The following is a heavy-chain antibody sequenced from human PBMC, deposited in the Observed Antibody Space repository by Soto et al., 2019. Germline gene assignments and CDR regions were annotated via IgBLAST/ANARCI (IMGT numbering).Heavy chain of an antibody. CDR1: GFTFSSYA. Sequence: EVQLVESGGGLVQPGVSLRLSCSASGFTFSSYAMHWVRQAPGKGLEYVSAVSNNGATTYYADSVKGRFTISRDNSRNTLYLKMGSLRPEDTAVFYCVKDKGATIKKVTLAVWAQGTTVTVSS. V-gene: IGHV3-64D*08. D-gene: IGHD2-21*02. CDR2: VSNNGATT. CDR3: VKDKGATIKKVTLAV. J-gene: IGHJ6*02.